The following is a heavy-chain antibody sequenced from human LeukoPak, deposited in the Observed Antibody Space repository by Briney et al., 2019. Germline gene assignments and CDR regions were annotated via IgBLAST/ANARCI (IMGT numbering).Heavy chain of an antibody. D-gene: IGHD5-18*01. CDR2: ISGSGGGT. CDR1: GFTFSNSA. CDR3: AKAAGRGYNYGDYFDY. Sequence: GSLRLSCAASGFTFSNSAMSWVRQAPGKGLEWVSAISGSGGGTYYADSVKGRFTISRDNSKNTLYVQMNSLRAADTAVYYCAKAAGRGYNYGDYFDYWGQGTLVTVSS. J-gene: IGHJ4*02. V-gene: IGHV3-23*01.